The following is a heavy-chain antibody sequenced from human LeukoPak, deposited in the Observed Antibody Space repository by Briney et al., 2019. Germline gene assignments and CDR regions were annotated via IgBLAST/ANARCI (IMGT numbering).Heavy chain of an antibody. Sequence: GGSLRLSCAASGFTFSSYAMSWVRQAPGKGLEWVSAISGSGGSTYYADSVKGRFTISRDSSKNTMYLQMKSLRAGDTAIYYCAKDVDAGTYFDYWGQGTLVSVSS. CDR2: ISGSGGST. CDR1: GFTFSSYA. V-gene: IGHV3-23*01. J-gene: IGHJ4*02. CDR3: AKDVDAGTYFDY. D-gene: IGHD3-10*01.